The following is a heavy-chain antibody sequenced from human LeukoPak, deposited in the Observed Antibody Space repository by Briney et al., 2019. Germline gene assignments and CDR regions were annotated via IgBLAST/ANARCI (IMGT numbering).Heavy chain of an antibody. J-gene: IGHJ4*02. CDR3: GTTVTTGRRY. CDR2: IKQDGSEK. D-gene: IGHD4-17*01. Sequence: GGSLRPSCAASGFTFSSYWMSWVRQAPGKGLEWVANIKQDGSEKYYVDSVKGRFTISRDNAKNSLYLQMNSLRAEDTAVYYCGTTVTTGRRYWGQGTLVTVSS. V-gene: IGHV3-7*01. CDR1: GFTFSSYW.